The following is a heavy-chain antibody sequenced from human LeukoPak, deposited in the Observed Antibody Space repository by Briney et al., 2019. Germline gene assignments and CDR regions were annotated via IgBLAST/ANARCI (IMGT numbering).Heavy chain of an antibody. V-gene: IGHV3-21*01. CDR2: ISSSSGYI. D-gene: IGHD6-19*01. Sequence: GGSLRLSCAASGFTFSSYSMNWVRQAPGKGLEWVSSISSSSGYIYYADSVKGRFTISRDNAKNSLYLQMNSLRAEDTAVYYCARASGYSSGWYLDAFDIWGQGAMDTVSS. CDR1: GFTFSSYS. CDR3: ARASGYSSGWYLDAFDI. J-gene: IGHJ3*02.